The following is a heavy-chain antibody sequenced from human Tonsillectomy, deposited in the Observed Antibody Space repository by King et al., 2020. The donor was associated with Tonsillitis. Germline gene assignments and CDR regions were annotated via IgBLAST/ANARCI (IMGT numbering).Heavy chain of an antibody. CDR1: GFTFSSYA. Sequence: VQLVESGGGLVQPGGSLRLSCAASGFTFSSYAMSWVRQAPGKGLEWVSGISGSGGSTYYADSVKGRFTISRDNSKNTLYLQMNSLRAEDTAVYYCSKSGVDGSGTWHYYSGMDVCGQGTTVTVSS. D-gene: IGHD3-10*01. CDR3: SKSGVDGSGTWHYYSGMDV. J-gene: IGHJ6*02. CDR2: ISGSGGST. V-gene: IGHV3-23*04.